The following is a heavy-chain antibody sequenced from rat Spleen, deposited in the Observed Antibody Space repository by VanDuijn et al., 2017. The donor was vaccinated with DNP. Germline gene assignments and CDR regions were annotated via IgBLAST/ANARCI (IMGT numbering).Heavy chain of an antibody. CDR3: VRWNSGHFDY. J-gene: IGHJ2*01. D-gene: IGHD4-3*01. CDR2: IGSPAYAP. Sequence: EVQLVESGGGLVQPGRSLKLSCAASGFTFIAYYMAWVRQAPAKGLEWVPYIGSPAYAPYHGDSLKGRFTISRDNDKSTLYLQMNSLRSEDMATYYCVRWNSGHFDYWGQGVMVTVSS. V-gene: IGHV5-22*01. CDR1: GFTFIAYY.